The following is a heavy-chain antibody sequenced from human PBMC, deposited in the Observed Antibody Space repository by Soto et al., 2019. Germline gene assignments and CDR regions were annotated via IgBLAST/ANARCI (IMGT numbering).Heavy chain of an antibody. CDR1: GVTISTYY. V-gene: IGHV4-59*01. CDR2: NDHSGTT. CDR3: VREAYIGYGHAIDH. J-gene: IGHJ4*02. D-gene: IGHD5-12*01. Sequence: LSRTCAVSGVTISTYYWSWIRQPPGKGVAWMGYNDHSGTTNYNPSLKIRVTISVDTSKDQFSLRLTSVTAADTAIYYCVREAYIGYGHAIDHWGQGILVTVSS.